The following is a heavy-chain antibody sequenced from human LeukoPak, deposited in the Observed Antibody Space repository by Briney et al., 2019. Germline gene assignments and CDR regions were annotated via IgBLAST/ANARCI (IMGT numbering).Heavy chain of an antibody. Sequence: ASVKVSCKASGYTFTGYYTHWVRQAPGQGLEWMGRINPNSGGTNYAQKFQGRVTMTRDTSTSTVYMELSSLRSEDTGIYYCAKIAARDTGEGYWGQGTPVTVSS. CDR3: AKIAARDTGEGY. D-gene: IGHD6-6*01. CDR1: GYTFTGYY. CDR2: INPNSGGT. V-gene: IGHV1-2*05. J-gene: IGHJ4*02.